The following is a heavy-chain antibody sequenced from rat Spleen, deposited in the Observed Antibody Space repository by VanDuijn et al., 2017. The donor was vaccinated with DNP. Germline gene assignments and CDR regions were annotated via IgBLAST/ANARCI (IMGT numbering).Heavy chain of an antibody. V-gene: IGHV2-19*01. Sequence: QVQLKESGPGLVQPSQTLSLTCTVSEFSLTDYSVHWVRQPPGKGLEWLGRIRANGITDYNSALKSRLSISRDTSKSQVFLKMNSLQTEDTAIYFCTRAGRGTGDYWGQGVMVTVSS. CDR3: TRAGRGTGDY. CDR1: EFSLTDYS. D-gene: IGHD4-3*01. CDR2: IRANGIT. J-gene: IGHJ2*01.